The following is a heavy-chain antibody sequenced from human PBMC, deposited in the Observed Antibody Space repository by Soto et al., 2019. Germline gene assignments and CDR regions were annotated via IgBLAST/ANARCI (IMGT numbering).Heavy chain of an antibody. V-gene: IGHV4-39*01. Sequence: SETLSLTCTVSGGSISSSSYYWGWIRQPPGKGLEWIGSIYYSGSTYYNPSLKSRVTISVDTSKNQFSLKLSSVTAADTAVYYCARHPSYYDILTGYSDYYGMDVWGQGTTVTVSS. J-gene: IGHJ6*02. D-gene: IGHD3-9*01. CDR3: ARHPSYYDILTGYSDYYGMDV. CDR2: IYYSGST. CDR1: GGSISSSSYY.